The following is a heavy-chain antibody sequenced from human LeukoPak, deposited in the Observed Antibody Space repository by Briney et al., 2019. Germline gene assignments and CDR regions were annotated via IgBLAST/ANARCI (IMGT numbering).Heavy chain of an antibody. CDR1: GFTFRSYW. V-gene: IGHV3-74*01. CDR2: INNDGSVT. J-gene: IGHJ3*02. Sequence: GGSLRLSCAAPGFTFRSYWMYWVRQPPGKGLVWVSRINNDGSVTTYADSVKGRFTISRDNGNNGVYLQMNSLRAEDTAVYYCARGGPDHAFDIWGQGTKVTVSS. CDR3: ARGGPDHAFDI. D-gene: IGHD1-14*01.